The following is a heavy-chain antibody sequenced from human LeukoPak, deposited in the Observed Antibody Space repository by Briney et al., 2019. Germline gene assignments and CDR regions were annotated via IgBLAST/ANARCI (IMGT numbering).Heavy chain of an antibody. CDR3: VRDDGSLIGRD. D-gene: IGHD2/OR15-2a*01. J-gene: IGHJ3*01. CDR1: GFTFSSNR. V-gene: IGHV3-7*01. Sequence: PGGSLRLSCAASGFTFSSNRMGWVRQAPGKGLEWVANINEAGNEKYYGDSVTGRFTIARDNANNLLDVEMNSLRGDDSAVYYCVRDDGSLIGRDWGQGTMVTVSS. CDR2: INEAGNEK.